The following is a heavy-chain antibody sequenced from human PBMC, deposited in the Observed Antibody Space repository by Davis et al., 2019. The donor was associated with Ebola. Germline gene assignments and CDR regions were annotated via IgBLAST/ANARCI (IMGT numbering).Heavy chain of an antibody. V-gene: IGHV4-34*01. D-gene: IGHD4-11*01. CDR3: ARGPSLQLFDY. CDR1: GGSISSYY. CDR2: INHSGST. Sequence: GSLRLSCTVSGGSISSYYWSWIRQPPGKGLEWIGEINHSGSTNYNPSLKSRVTISVDTSKNQFSLKLSSVTAADTAVYYCARGPSLQLFDYWGQGTLVTVSS. J-gene: IGHJ4*02.